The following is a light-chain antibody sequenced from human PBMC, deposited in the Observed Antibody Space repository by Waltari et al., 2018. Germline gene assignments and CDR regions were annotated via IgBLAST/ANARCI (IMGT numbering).Light chain of an antibody. CDR1: SSNIGSNY. Sequence: QSVLTQPPSASGTPGQRVTISCSGSSSNIGSNYVYWYQQLPGTAPKLLIYRNNQRPSGVPVRFSGSKSGTSASLAISGLRSEDEADYYCAAWYDSLSGVVFGGGTKLTVL. CDR2: RNN. J-gene: IGLJ2*01. CDR3: AAWYDSLSGVV. V-gene: IGLV1-47*01.